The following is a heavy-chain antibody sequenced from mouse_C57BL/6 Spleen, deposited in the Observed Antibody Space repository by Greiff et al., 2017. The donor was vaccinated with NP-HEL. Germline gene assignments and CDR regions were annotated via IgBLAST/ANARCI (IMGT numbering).Heavy chain of an antibody. V-gene: IGHV1-82*01. D-gene: IGHD1-1*01. Sequence: QVQLQQSGPELVKPGASVKISCKASGYAFSSSWMNWVKQRPGKGLEWIGRIYPGDGDTNYNGKFKGKATLTADKSSSTAYMQLSSLTSEDSAVDFCARNYGSSYGFDYWGQGTTLTVSS. CDR1: GYAFSSSW. CDR2: IYPGDGDT. CDR3: ARNYGSSYGFDY. J-gene: IGHJ2*01.